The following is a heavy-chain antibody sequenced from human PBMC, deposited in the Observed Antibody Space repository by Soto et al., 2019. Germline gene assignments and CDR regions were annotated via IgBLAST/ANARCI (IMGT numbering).Heavy chain of an antibody. Sequence: PSETLSLTCTVSGGSISSYYWSWIRQPPGKGLEWIGYIYYSGSTNYNPSLKSRVTISVDTSKNQFSLKLSSVTAADTAVYYCAREGYYGGNLNFDYWGQGTLVTVSS. CDR1: GGSISSYY. CDR2: IYYSGST. J-gene: IGHJ4*02. D-gene: IGHD3-22*01. CDR3: AREGYYGGNLNFDY. V-gene: IGHV4-59*01.